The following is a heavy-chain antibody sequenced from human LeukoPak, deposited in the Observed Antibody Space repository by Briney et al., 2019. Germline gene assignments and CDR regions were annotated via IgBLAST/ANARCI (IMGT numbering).Heavy chain of an antibody. J-gene: IGHJ4*02. D-gene: IGHD1-26*01. V-gene: IGHV4-39*01. CDR2: IYYSGRT. Sequence: SETLSLTCTVSGDSIISSSYYWGWIRQPPGKGLEWIGSIYYSGRTYYNPSLKGRVTISIDTSKNQLSLKLSSVTAADTAVYYCARLYSGTRPPDYWGQGTLVTVSS. CDR3: ARLYSGTRPPDY. CDR1: GDSIISSSYY.